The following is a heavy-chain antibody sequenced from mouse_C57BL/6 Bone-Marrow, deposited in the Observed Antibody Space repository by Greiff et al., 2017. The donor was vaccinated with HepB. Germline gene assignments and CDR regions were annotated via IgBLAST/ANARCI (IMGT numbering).Heavy chain of an antibody. CDR2: INYDGSST. CDR1: GFTFSDYY. Sequence: EVMLEESEGGLVQPGSSMKLSCTASGFTFSDYYMAWVRQVPEKGLEWVANINYDGSSTYYLDSLKSRFIISRDNAKNILYLQMSSLKSEDTATYYCARGGWLLPYAMDYWGQGTSVTVSS. V-gene: IGHV5-16*01. CDR3: ARGGWLLPYAMDY. J-gene: IGHJ4*01. D-gene: IGHD2-3*01.